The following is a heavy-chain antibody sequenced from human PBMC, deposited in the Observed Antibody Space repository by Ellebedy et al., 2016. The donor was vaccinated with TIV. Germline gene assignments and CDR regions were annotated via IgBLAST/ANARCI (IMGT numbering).Heavy chain of an antibody. V-gene: IGHV3-15*01. J-gene: IGHJ4*02. CDR2: VKSKTDGGIT. D-gene: IGHD2-2*02. CDR3: TTGHGQYPV. Sequence: GESLKISCAASGFTFINAWMSWVRQTPGKGLEWVGRVKSKTDGGITDYAAPVKGRFTFSRDDSKNTLYLQMNSLKTEDTGVYYCTTGHGQYPVWGQGTLVTVSS. CDR1: GFTFINAW.